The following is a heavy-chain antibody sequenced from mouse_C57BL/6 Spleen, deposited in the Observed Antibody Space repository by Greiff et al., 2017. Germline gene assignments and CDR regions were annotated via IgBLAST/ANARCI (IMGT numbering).Heavy chain of an antibody. J-gene: IGHJ2*01. CDR3: ARWANYYGSSYGDY. CDR1: GYSFTGYY. V-gene: IGHV1-42*01. CDR2: INPSTGGT. D-gene: IGHD1-1*01. Sequence: VQLKESGPELVKPGASVKISCKASGYSFTGYYMNWVKQSPEKSLEWIGEINPSTGGTTYNQKFKAKATLTVDKSSSTAYMQLKSLTSEDSAVYYCARWANYYGSSYGDYWGQGTTLTVSS.